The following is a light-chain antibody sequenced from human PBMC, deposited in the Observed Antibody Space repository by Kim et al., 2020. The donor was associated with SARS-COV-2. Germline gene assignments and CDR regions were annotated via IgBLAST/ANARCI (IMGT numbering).Light chain of an antibody. Sequence: QSITISCTGTSSDVGGYNYVTWYQQHPGKAPKLMMYDVSNRPSGVSNRFSGSKSGNTASLTISGLQAEDEADYYCSSYTSSSTLVVFGGGTQLTV. CDR1: SSDVGGYNY. J-gene: IGLJ2*01. CDR2: DVS. V-gene: IGLV2-14*03. CDR3: SSYTSSSTLVV.